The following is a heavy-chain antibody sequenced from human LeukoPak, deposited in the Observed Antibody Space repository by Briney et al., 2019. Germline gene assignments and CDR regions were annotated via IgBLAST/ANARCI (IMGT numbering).Heavy chain of an antibody. D-gene: IGHD4-23*01. V-gene: IGHV3-48*04. CDR2: ISGSSRTM. CDR3: ARDLGLYDYGGNIDY. Sequence: PGGSLRLSCAASGFTFSTYGMNWVRQAPGKGLEWVSYISGSSRTMYYADSVKGRFTISRDNVKKSLYLQMNSLRAEDTAVYYCARDLGLYDYGGNIDYWGQGTLVTVSS. J-gene: IGHJ4*02. CDR1: GFTFSTYG.